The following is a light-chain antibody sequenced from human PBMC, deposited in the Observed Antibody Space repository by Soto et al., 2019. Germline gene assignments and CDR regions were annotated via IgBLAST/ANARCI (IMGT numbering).Light chain of an antibody. Sequence: QSVLTQPASVSGSPGQSITISCTGTSSDVGSYNLVSWYQQHPGKAPKLMIYEGSKRPSGVSNRFSGSKSGNTASLTISGLQAEDEADYDCCSYAGSSIPNVFGTGTKVTVL. CDR1: SSDVGSYNL. J-gene: IGLJ1*01. CDR2: EGS. CDR3: CSYAGSSIPNV. V-gene: IGLV2-23*01.